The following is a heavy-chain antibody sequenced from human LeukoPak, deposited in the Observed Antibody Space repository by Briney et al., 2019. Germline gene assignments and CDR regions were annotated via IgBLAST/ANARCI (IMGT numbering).Heavy chain of an antibody. V-gene: IGHV1-69*01. CDR2: IIPIFGTA. CDR3: ARSSGRSPYDCDY. D-gene: IGHD6-19*01. CDR1: GCSFTIYA. Sequence: SVKVSLKCSGCSFTIYANSWIRLPPGQGLEWMGGIIPIFGTANYAQKFQGRVTITADESTSTAYMELSSLRSEDTAVYYCARSSGRSPYDCDYWGQGTLVTVSS. J-gene: IGHJ4*02.